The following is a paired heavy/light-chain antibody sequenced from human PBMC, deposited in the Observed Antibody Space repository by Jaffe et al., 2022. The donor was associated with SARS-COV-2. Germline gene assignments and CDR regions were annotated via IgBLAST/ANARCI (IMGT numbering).Heavy chain of an antibody. CDR3: VRDAGLVGTPFDP. D-gene: IGHD2-15*01. J-gene: IGHJ5*02. CDR2: ITTTSGTK. V-gene: IGHV3-48*01. Sequence: EERLVESGGRLVHPGGSLRLSCAASGFNFNTYSMNWVRQAPGKGLEWVSYITTTSGTKYYADSVKGRFTVSRDNARNSLFLQMNSLRADDTAVYYCVRDAGLVGTPFDPWGQGTLVIVSA. CDR1: GFNFNTYS.
Light chain of an antibody. J-gene: IGKJ4*01. CDR1: QSVGSH. CDR2: EAS. Sequence: EIVLTQSPATLSLFPGERATLFCRASQSVGSHLTWYQQKPGQPPRLLIYEASNRATGIPARFSGSGSGTDFTLTISSLEPEDFAVYYCQQRNNWPPLTFGGGTKVEIK. CDR3: QQRNNWPPLT. V-gene: IGKV3-11*01.